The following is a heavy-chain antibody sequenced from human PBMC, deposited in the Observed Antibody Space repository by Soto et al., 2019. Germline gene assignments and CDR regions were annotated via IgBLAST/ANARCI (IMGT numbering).Heavy chain of an antibody. D-gene: IGHD3-3*01. CDR3: ARDFWSALPHY. J-gene: IGHJ4*02. CDR1: GFTFSSYG. CDR2: IRKDGSKK. V-gene: IGHV3-33*01. Sequence: GGSLRLSCAASGFTFSSYGMHWVRQAPGKGLEWVAVIRKDGSKKYYVDSVKGRFTISRDNAKNSLYLQMNSLRAEDTAVYYRARDFWSALPHYWGQGTLVTVSS.